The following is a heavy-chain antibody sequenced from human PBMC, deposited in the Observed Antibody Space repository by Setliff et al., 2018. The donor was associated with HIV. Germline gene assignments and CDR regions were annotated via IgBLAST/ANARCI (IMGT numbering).Heavy chain of an antibody. CDR1: GYTFTGYY. J-gene: IGHJ4*02. Sequence: GASVKVSCKASGYTFTGYYMHWVRQAPGQGLEWMGWINPNSGGTNYAQKFQGRVTMTRDTSISTAYMELSRLRSDDTAVYYCARGSLLGYFDWLFPDWGQGTPVPSPQ. V-gene: IGHV1-2*02. D-gene: IGHD3-9*01. CDR2: INPNSGGT. CDR3: ARGSLLGYFDWLFPD.